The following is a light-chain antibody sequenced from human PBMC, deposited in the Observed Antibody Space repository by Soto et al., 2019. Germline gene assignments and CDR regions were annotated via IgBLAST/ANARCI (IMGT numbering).Light chain of an antibody. J-gene: IGLJ1*01. V-gene: IGLV2-14*03. Sequence: QSVLTQPASVSGSPGQSITISCTGTSSDVGAYNYVSWYQHHPGKAPKLLIYDVINRPSGVSNRFSGTQSGNTASLTISGPQADDEADYYCSSYTTTSTHVLGSGTKLTVL. CDR1: SSDVGAYNY. CDR3: SSYTTTSTHV. CDR2: DVI.